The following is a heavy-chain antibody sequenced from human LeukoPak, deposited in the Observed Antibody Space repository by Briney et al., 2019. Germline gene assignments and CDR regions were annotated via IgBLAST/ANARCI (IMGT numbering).Heavy chain of an antibody. CDR1: GGTFSSDA. J-gene: IGHJ5*02. CDR2: IIPIFGTA. CDR3: ARVVYCSSTSCYNWFDP. D-gene: IGHD2-2*01. Sequence: SVKVSCKASGGTFSSDAISWVRQAPGQGLEWMGRIIPIFGTANYAQKFQGRVTITADKSTSTAYMELSSPRSEDTAVYYCARVVYCSSTSCYNWFDPWGQGTLVTVSS. V-gene: IGHV1-69*06.